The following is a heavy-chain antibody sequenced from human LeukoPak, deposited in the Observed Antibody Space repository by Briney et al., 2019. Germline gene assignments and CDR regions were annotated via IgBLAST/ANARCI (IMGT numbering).Heavy chain of an antibody. CDR1: GGSFSGYY. CDR3: AKKVESKWFDP. Sequence: PSETLSLTCAVYGGSFSGYYWSWIRQPPGKGLEWIGEINGSGSTNYNPSLKSRVTISEDTSKNQFSLKLTSVTAADTAVYYCAKKVESKWFDPWGQGTLVTVSS. CDR2: INGSGST. J-gene: IGHJ5*02. D-gene: IGHD1-1*01. V-gene: IGHV4-34*01.